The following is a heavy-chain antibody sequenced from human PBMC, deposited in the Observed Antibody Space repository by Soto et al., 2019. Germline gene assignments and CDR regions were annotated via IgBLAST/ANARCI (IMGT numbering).Heavy chain of an antibody. J-gene: IGHJ3*02. Sequence: PGGSLRLSCAASGFTFSSYSMNWVRQAPGKGLEWVSYISSSSSTIYYADSVKGRFTISRDNAKNSLYLQMNSLRAEDTAVYYCAKDRLGIAVASGAFDIWGQGTMVTVSS. D-gene: IGHD6-19*01. CDR2: ISSSSSTI. CDR1: GFTFSSYS. CDR3: AKDRLGIAVASGAFDI. V-gene: IGHV3-48*01.